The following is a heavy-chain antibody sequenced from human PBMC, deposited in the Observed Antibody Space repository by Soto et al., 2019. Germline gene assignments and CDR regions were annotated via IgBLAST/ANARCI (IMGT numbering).Heavy chain of an antibody. CDR1: GFSFSSYA. CDR2: ISGSVASA. V-gene: IGHV3-23*01. CDR3: AKARGYSYGYPSDY. J-gene: IGHJ4*02. Sequence: GGAQSLPSEASGFSFSSYAISWVRQPAGKGLEWVSIISGSVASAYYADSVKGRFTISRDNSRNTLFLQLNSLRAEDTAVYYCAKARGYSYGYPSDYWGQGTLVTVSS. D-gene: IGHD5-18*01.